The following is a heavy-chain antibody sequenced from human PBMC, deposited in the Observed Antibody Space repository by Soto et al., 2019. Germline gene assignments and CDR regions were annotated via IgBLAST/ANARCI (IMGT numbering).Heavy chain of an antibody. CDR3: ARGLASEKVDS. Sequence: PSETLSLTCSVSGGSISSTSYYWGWIRQPPGKGPEWIGSIYYSGSIYHNPSLKSRISTSVDTSKNQFSLELSSVTAADTAVYYCARGLASEKVDSWGQGTLVTVSS. CDR2: IYYSGSI. D-gene: IGHD6-19*01. J-gene: IGHJ4*02. CDR1: GGSISSTSYY. V-gene: IGHV4-39*07.